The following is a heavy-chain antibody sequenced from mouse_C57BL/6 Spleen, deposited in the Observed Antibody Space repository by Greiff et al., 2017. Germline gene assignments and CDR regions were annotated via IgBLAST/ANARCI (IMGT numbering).Heavy chain of an antibody. D-gene: IGHD1-1*01. V-gene: IGHV1-69*01. CDR3: ARGVYYGSSYDWYFDV. J-gene: IGHJ1*03. CDR1: GYTFTSSW. Sequence: QVQLQQPGAELVMPGASVKLSCKASGYTFTSSWMHWVKPRPGQGLEWIGEIDPSDSYTNYNQKFKGKSTLTVDKSSSTAYMQLSSLTSEDSAVYYCARGVYYGSSYDWYFDVWGTGTTVTVSS. CDR2: IDPSDSYT.